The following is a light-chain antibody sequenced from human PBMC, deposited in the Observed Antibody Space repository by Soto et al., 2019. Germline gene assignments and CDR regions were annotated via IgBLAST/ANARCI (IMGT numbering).Light chain of an antibody. J-gene: IGLJ1*01. V-gene: IGLV2-14*01. CDR2: EVS. CDR3: SSYTSSSTLVYV. Sequence: QSALTQPASVSGSPGQSFTISCTGTSSDVGGYNYVSWYQQHPGKAPKLMIYEVSNRPSGVSNRFSGSKSGNTASLTISGLQAEDEADYYCSSYTSSSTLVYVFGTGTKVTVL. CDR1: SSDVGGYNY.